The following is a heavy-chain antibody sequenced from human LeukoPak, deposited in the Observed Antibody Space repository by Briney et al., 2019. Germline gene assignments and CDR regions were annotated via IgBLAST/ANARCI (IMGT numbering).Heavy chain of an antibody. CDR3: ARLQHYYDSSGYSSHLDY. V-gene: IGHV4-39*07. CDR2: IYFSGTT. J-gene: IGHJ4*02. Sequence: SETLSLTCTVSGGSIGSSSYYWGWIRQPPGKGLEWIGSIYFSGTTYYNPSLKSRVTISVDTSKNQFSLKLSSVTAADTAVYYCARLQHYYDSSGYSSHLDYWGQGTLVTVSS. CDR1: GGSIGSSSYY. D-gene: IGHD3-22*01.